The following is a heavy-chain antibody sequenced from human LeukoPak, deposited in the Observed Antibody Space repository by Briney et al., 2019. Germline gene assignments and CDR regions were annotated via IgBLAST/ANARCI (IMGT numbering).Heavy chain of an antibody. CDR2: ISYDGSNK. CDR3: ARDRATYYYGSGSNYYYYVMDV. CDR1: GFTFSSYA. Sequence: GRSLRLSRAASGFTFSSYAMHWVRQAPGKGLEWGAVISYDGSNKYYADSVKGRFTISRDNSKNTLYLQMNSLRAEDTAVYYCARDRATYYYGSGSNYYYYVMDVWGQGTTVAVSS. J-gene: IGHJ6*02. V-gene: IGHV3-30*04. D-gene: IGHD3-10*01.